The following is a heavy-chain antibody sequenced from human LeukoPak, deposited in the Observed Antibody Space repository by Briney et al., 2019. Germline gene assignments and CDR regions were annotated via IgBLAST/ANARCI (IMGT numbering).Heavy chain of an antibody. V-gene: IGHV3-30*02. CDR3: AKGVVPAAIRWAADY. Sequence: GGSLRLSCAASGFTFSSYGMHWVRQAPGKGLEWVAFIRYDGSNKYYADSMKGRFTISRDNSKNTLYLQMNSLRAEDTAVYYCAKGVVPAAIRWAADYWGQGTLVTVSS. CDR1: GFTFSSYG. D-gene: IGHD2-2*01. CDR2: IRYDGSNK. J-gene: IGHJ4*02.